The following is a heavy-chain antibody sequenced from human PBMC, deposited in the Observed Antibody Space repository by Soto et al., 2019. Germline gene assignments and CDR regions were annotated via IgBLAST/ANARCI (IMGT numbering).Heavy chain of an antibody. J-gene: IGHJ4*02. CDR3: ARVRSVLRYFGWWTLDY. CDR2: ISSSSSTI. CDR1: GFTFSSYS. D-gene: IGHD3-9*01. Sequence: EVQLVESGGGLVQPGGSLRLSCAASGFTFSSYSMNWVRRAPGKGLAWVSYISSSSSTIYYADSVKGRFTISRDNAKNSLYLQTNSLRDEDTAVYYCARVRSVLRYFGWWTLDYWGQGTLVTVSS. V-gene: IGHV3-48*02.